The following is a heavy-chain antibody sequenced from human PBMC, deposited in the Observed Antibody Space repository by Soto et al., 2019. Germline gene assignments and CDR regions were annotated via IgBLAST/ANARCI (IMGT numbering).Heavy chain of an antibody. J-gene: IGHJ6*02. V-gene: IGHV3-53*01. CDR1: GFTVSSSH. D-gene: IGHD4-17*01. CDR2: IYNFGSI. CDR3: ARDCPTNYGDACMDV. Sequence: GGSLRLSCAASGFTVSSSHMSWVRQAPGKGLEWVSVIYNFGSIYYADSVKGRFTISRDNSKNTLYLQMNSLRAEDTAVYYCARDCPTNYGDACMDVWGQGTTVTVSS.